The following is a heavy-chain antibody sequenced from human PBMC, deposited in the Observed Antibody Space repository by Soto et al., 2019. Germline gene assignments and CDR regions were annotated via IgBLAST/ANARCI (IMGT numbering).Heavy chain of an antibody. CDR1: GYSFTSLD. J-gene: IGHJ4*02. V-gene: IGHV1-8*01. D-gene: IGHD1-26*01. Sequence: QVQLVQSGAEVRVPGASVKVSCKASGYSFTSLDINWVRQTAGQGLEWMGWMEPSTGRTGYAQKFQGRVTMTRDTSINTAYMELTTLTSDDTAFYYCARGVSAGVDYWGQGTLVIVSS. CDR3: ARGVSAGVDY. CDR2: MEPSTGRT.